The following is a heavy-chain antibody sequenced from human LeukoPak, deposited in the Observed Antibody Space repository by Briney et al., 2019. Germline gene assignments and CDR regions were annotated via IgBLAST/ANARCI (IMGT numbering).Heavy chain of an antibody. CDR2: ISGSGGST. CDR3: AKDWDSSEEADY. Sequence: GGSLRLSCAASGFIFSSYAMSWVRQAPGKGLEWVSAISGSGGSTYYADSVKGRFTISRDNSKNTLYLQMNSLRAEDTAVYYCAKDWDSSEEADYWGQGTLVTVSS. D-gene: IGHD3-22*01. CDR1: GFIFSSYA. V-gene: IGHV3-23*01. J-gene: IGHJ4*02.